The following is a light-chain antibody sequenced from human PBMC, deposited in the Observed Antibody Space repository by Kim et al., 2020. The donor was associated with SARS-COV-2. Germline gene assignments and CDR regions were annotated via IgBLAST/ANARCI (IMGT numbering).Light chain of an antibody. CDR1: QSVRNN. Sequence: IVMTQSPAPLSVSPGERVTLSCRASQSVRNNLAWYQQRPGQAPRLLLYGASTRATDISARFSGSGSGTEFTLTIRSLQSEDLAVYYCQQYNDWPLLSFGGGTKVDIK. V-gene: IGKV3-15*01. J-gene: IGKJ4*01. CDR3: QQYNDWPLLS. CDR2: GAS.